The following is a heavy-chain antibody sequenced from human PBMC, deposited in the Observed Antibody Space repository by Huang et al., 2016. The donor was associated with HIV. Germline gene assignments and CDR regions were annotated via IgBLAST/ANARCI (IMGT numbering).Heavy chain of an antibody. V-gene: IGHV3-30*02. CDR2: IRYDGSNK. Sequence: QVQLVESGGGVVQPGGSLRLSCAASVFTFSSYCMHWVRQAPGKWLEGVAFIRYDGSNKYYADSVRGRFTISRDNSKNTLYLQMNSLRAEDTAVYYCAKGSMANAFDIWGQGTMVTVSS. D-gene: IGHD3-10*01. J-gene: IGHJ3*02. CDR1: VFTFSSYC. CDR3: AKGSMANAFDI.